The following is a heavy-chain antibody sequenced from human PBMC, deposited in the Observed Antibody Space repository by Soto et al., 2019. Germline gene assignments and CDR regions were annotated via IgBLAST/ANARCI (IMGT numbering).Heavy chain of an antibody. Sequence: ASVKVSCKASGGTFSSDAVSWVRQAPGQGLEWMGGLIPILGTTHYAQKFQGRVTITADESKNTAYMELSSLRSDDTAVDYCARASGYVSGWYHDYWGQGTRVTVSS. V-gene: IGHV1-69*13. CDR2: LIPILGTT. J-gene: IGHJ4*02. D-gene: IGHD6-19*01. CDR3: ARASGYVSGWYHDY. CDR1: GGTFSSDA.